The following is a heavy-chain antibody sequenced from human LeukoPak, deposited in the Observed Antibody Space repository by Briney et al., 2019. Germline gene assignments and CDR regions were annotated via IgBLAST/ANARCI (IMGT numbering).Heavy chain of an antibody. CDR1: GGSISNYY. CDR2: IYYSGST. V-gene: IGHV4-59*01. D-gene: IGHD3-3*01. CDR3: ASRSSIWSGYQDTLYYFDS. Sequence: PSETLSLTCTVSGGSISNYYWSWIRQPPGKRLEWIGHIYYSGSTNYNPSLKSRVTISVDTSKNQFSLKLSSVTAADTAVYYCASRSSIWSGYQDTLYYFDSWGQGTLVTASS. J-gene: IGHJ4*02.